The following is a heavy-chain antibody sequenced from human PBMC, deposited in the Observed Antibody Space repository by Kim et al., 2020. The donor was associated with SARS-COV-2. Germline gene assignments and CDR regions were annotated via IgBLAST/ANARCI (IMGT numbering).Heavy chain of an antibody. CDR1: GFIFSTYS. Sequence: GGSLRLSCSASGFIFSTYSMHWVRQAPGKGLEWVSSISSSGTYIYYADSLKGRFTISRDNAKNSVYLQMNSLRDEDTAVYYCARDGSRQYDFWGQGTLVTVSS. CDR3: ARDGSRQYDF. D-gene: IGHD3-3*01. V-gene: IGHV3-21*01. J-gene: IGHJ4*02. CDR2: ISSSGTYI.